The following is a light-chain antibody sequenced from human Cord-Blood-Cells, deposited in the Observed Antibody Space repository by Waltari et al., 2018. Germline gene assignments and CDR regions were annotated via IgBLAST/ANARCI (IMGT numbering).Light chain of an antibody. CDR2: KDS. CDR3: YSAADNNLV. J-gene: IGLJ2*01. CDR1: VLSNKY. Sequence: SYELTQPSSVSVSPGQTAGITCSGDVLSNKYARWFQQKPGQAPVLVIYKDSERPSGIPERFSGSSSGTTVTLTISGAQVEDEADYYCYSAADNNLVFGGGTKLTVL. V-gene: IGLV3-27*01.